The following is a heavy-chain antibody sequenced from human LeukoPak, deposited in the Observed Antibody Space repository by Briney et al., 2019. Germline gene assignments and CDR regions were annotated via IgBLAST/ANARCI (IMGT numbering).Heavy chain of an antibody. CDR1: GFTFSSYS. CDR3: ARDRLDAFDI. J-gene: IGHJ3*02. V-gene: IGHV3-21*01. Sequence: GGSLRLSCAAAGFTFSSYSMNWVRQAPGKGLEWVSSISSSSSYIYFADSVKGRFTISRDNAKNSLYLLMNSLRAEDTAVYYCARDRLDAFDIWGQGTMVTVSS. CDR2: ISSSSSYI.